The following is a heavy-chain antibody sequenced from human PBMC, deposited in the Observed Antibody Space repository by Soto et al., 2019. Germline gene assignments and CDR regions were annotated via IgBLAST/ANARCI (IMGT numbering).Heavy chain of an antibody. J-gene: IGHJ4*02. V-gene: IGHV4-59*01. CDR1: GGSISSYY. Sequence: QVQLQESGPGLVKPSETLSLTCTVSGGSISSYYWSWIRQPPGKGLEWIGYIYYSGSTNYNPSLKSRVTISVDTSKNQFSLQLSSVTAADTAVYYCVRSDGRYWGQGTLVTFSS. CDR3: VRSDGRY. CDR2: IYYSGST.